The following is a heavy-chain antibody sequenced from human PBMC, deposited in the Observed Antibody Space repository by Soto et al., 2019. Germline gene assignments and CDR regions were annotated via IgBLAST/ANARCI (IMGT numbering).Heavy chain of an antibody. Sequence: SVKVSCKASGGTFSSYAISWVRQAPGQGLEWMGGIIPIFGTANYARKFQGRVTITADESTSTAYMELSSLRSEDTAVYYCARSTLRSSSYYYYGMDVWGQGTTVTVS. CDR3: ARSTLRSSSYYYYGMDV. D-gene: IGHD6-6*01. J-gene: IGHJ6*02. V-gene: IGHV1-69*13. CDR1: GGTFSSYA. CDR2: IIPIFGTA.